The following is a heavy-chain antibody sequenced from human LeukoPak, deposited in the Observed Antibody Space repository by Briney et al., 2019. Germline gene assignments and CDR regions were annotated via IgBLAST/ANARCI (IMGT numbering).Heavy chain of an antibody. CDR1: GFSFRDYA. Sequence: GGSLRLSCEASGFSFRDYAMHWVRQAPGKGLEWVANIKQDGSEKYYVDSVKGRFTISRDNAKNSLYLQMNSLRAEDTAVYYCASGDFDTMIVVAPPLGFDYWGQGTLVTVSS. V-gene: IGHV3-7*01. CDR3: ASGDFDTMIVVAPPLGFDY. J-gene: IGHJ4*02. D-gene: IGHD3-22*01. CDR2: IKQDGSEK.